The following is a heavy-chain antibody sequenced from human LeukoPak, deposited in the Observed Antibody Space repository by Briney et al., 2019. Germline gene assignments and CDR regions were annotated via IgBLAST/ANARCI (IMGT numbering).Heavy chain of an antibody. J-gene: IGHJ4*02. CDR3: GRFGYVAGIDL. CDR1: GVSFNSYW. V-gene: IGHV3-7*01. CDR2: IDPAGTDT. D-gene: IGHD6-19*01. Sequence: GGSLRLSCAASGVSFNSYWMTWGRHPPRGGLEWVANIDPAGTDTYHADPVKGRFTISRDNAKNLVYLQMNTLRAEDTAVYSCGRFGYVAGIDLWGQGTLVTVSS.